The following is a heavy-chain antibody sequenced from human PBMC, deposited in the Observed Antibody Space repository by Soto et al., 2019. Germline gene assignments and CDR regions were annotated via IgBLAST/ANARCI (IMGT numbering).Heavy chain of an antibody. CDR2: TDPSDSYT. CDR3: ARCRIVATICGPDY. V-gene: IGHV5-10-1*01. D-gene: IGHD5-12*01. CDR1: GYSFTSYW. Sequence: PGESLKISCKGSGYSFTSYWISWVRQMPGKGLEWMGRTDPSDSYTNYSPSFQGHVTISADKSISTAYLQWSSLKASDTAMYYCARCRIVATICGPDYWGQGTLVTVSS. J-gene: IGHJ4*02.